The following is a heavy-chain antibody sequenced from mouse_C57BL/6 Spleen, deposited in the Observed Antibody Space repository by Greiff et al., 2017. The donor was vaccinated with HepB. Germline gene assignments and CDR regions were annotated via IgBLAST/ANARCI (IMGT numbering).Heavy chain of an antibody. Sequence: EVQLQQSGAELVRPGASVKLSCTASGFNIKDYYMHWVKQRPEQGLEWIGRIDPEDGDTEYAPKFQGKATMTADTSSNTAYLQLSSLTSEDTAVYYWTPLITTVDWFAYWGQGTLVTVSA. CDR2: IDPEDGDT. J-gene: IGHJ3*01. CDR3: TPLITTVDWFAY. D-gene: IGHD1-1*01. CDR1: GFNIKDYY. V-gene: IGHV14-1*01.